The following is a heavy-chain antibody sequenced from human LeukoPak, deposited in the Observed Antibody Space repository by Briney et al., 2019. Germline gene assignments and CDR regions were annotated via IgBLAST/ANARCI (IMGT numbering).Heavy chain of an antibody. Sequence: GGSLRLSCVASGIRFSALWMNWVRQAPGKGLELVASINEDGSEKYYVDSVKGRLTISRDNPKKSLYLQLNSLRVDDTAVYFCAREFDAYDYWGQGTLVTVSS. D-gene: IGHD2-2*01. CDR1: GIRFSALW. CDR3: AREFDAYDY. CDR2: INEDGSEK. J-gene: IGHJ4*02. V-gene: IGHV3-7*01.